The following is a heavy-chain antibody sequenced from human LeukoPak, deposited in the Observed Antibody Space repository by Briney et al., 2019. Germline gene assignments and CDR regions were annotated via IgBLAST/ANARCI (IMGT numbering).Heavy chain of an antibody. CDR2: ISPYNGNT. CDR1: GYTFRKYG. Sequence: ASMKVSCKTSGYTFRKYGITWVRQAPGQGLEWVGWISPYNGNTNYAQKFQGRLSMATDPSTTTVYMELRSLRSDDTAVYYCARGNDCDRCGYPYWGQGTLVTVSS. V-gene: IGHV1-18*01. J-gene: IGHJ4*02. D-gene: IGHD3-22*01. CDR3: ARGNDCDRCGYPY.